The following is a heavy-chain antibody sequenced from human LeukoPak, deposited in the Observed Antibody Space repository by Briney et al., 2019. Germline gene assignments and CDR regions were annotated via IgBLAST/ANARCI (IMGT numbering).Heavy chain of an antibody. Sequence: PGGSLRLSCAASGFTFSSYWMHWVRQAPGKGLVWVSRINSDGSSTSYADSVKGRFTISRDNAKNTLYLQMNSLRAEDTAVYYCARASYDFWSGGRLDRFDPWGQGTLVTVSS. CDR1: GFTFSSYW. D-gene: IGHD3-3*01. J-gene: IGHJ5*02. CDR2: INSDGSST. CDR3: ARASYDFWSGGRLDRFDP. V-gene: IGHV3-74*01.